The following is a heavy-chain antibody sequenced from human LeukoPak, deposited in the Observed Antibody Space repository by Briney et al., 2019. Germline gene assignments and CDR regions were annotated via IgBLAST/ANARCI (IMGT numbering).Heavy chain of an antibody. CDR3: AKVCSSGCHGEFDY. D-gene: IGHD6-19*01. J-gene: IGHJ4*02. CDR2: ISGSGGST. V-gene: IGHV3-23*01. CDR1: GLTFSSCA. Sequence: GGSLRLSCAASGLTFSSCAMSWVRQAPGKGLEWVSAISGSGGSTYYADSVKGRFTISRDNSKNTLYLQMNSLRAEDTAVYYCAKVCSSGCHGEFDYWGQGTLVTVSS.